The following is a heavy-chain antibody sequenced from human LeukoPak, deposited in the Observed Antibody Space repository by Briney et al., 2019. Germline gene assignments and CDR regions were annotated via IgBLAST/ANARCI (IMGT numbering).Heavy chain of an antibody. CDR1: GGSFSGYY. V-gene: IGHV4-34*01. Sequence: SETLSLTCAVYGGSFSGYYWSWIRQPPGKGLEWIGEINHSGSTNYNPSLKSRVTISVDTSKNQFSLKLSSVTAADTAVCYCARGRAPIVVVPAAIPDGMDVWGQGTTVTVSS. CDR3: ARGRAPIVVVPAAIPDGMDV. D-gene: IGHD2-2*02. J-gene: IGHJ6*02. CDR2: INHSGST.